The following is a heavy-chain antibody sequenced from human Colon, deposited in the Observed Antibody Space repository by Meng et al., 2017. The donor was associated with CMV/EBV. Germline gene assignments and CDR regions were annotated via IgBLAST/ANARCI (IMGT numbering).Heavy chain of an antibody. V-gene: IGHV1-69*13. J-gene: IGHJ6*02. CDR3: ATFYDSWSGLYLMNGMDV. CDR1: GETFSSFT. CDR2: IIPKLGTA. D-gene: IGHD3-3*01. Sequence: SVKVSCKAPGETFSSFTIHWVRQAPGQGLEWVGGIIPKLGTANYAQKFQDRVLITADESTSTAYMELSGLRSEDTAVYYCATFYDSWSGLYLMNGMDVWGQGTTVTVSS.